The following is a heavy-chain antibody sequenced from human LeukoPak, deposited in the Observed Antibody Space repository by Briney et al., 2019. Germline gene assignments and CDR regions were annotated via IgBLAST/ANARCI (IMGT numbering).Heavy chain of an antibody. J-gene: IGHJ4*02. V-gene: IGHV3-15*01. Sequence: GGSLRLSCAASGFTFSNAWMSWVRQAPGKGLEWVGRIKSKTDGGTTDYAAPVKGRFTISRDDSKNTLYLQMNSLKTEDTAVYYCLRDWYGSGSYWQIRESYFDYWGQGTLVTVSS. CDR2: IKSKTDGGTT. D-gene: IGHD3-10*01. CDR3: LRDWYGSGSYWQIRESYFDY. CDR1: GFTFSNAW.